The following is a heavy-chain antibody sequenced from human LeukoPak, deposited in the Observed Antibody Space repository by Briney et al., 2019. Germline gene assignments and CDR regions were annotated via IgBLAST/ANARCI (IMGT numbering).Heavy chain of an antibody. D-gene: IGHD5-24*01. CDR3: ARAGRDGYNRSYYYYYMDV. CDR2: INHSGRT. Sequence: PSENLSLTCAVYGGSFSGYYWSWLRQPPGKGLEWIGEINHSGRTNYKPSLKSRVTISVDTSKNQFSLKLSSVTAADTAVYYCARAGRDGYNRSYYYYYMDVWGKGTTVTVSS. V-gene: IGHV4-34*01. J-gene: IGHJ6*03. CDR1: GGSFSGYY.